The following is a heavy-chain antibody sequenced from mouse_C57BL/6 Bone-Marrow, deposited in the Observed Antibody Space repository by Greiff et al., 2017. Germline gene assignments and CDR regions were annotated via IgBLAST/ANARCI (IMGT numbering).Heavy chain of an antibody. V-gene: IGHV1-5*01. D-gene: IGHD2-3*01. CDR3: TRSYDVYYPWYFDV. CDR1: GYTFTSYW. CDR2: IYPGNSDT. J-gene: IGHJ1*03. Sequence: VQLQQSGTVLARPGASVKMSCKTSGYTFTSYWMHWVKQRPGQGLEWIGAIYPGNSDTSYNQKFKGKAKLTAVTSASTAYMELSSLTNEDSAVYSCTRSYDVYYPWYFDVWGTGTTVTVSS.